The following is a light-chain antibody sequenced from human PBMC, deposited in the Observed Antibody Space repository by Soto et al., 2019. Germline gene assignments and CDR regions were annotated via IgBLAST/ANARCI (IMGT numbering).Light chain of an antibody. CDR1: SSDVGGYNY. J-gene: IGLJ2*01. CDR2: EVS. CDR3: SSYAGSNNPV. V-gene: IGLV2-8*01. Sequence: QSALTQPPSASGSPGQSVTISCTGTSSDVGGYNYVSWYQQHPGKAPKLMIYEVSKRPSGVPDRFSGSKSGNTASLTVSGLQDEDEADYYCSSYAGSNNPVFGGGTKLTVL.